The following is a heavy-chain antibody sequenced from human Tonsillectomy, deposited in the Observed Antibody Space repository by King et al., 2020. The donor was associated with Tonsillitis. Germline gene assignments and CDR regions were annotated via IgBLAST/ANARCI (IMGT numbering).Heavy chain of an antibody. CDR2: INHSGSA. CDR1: GGSFSGYY. J-gene: IGHJ5*02. D-gene: IGHD3-16*01. Sequence: VQLQQWGAGLLKPSETLSLICDVYGGSFSGYYWSWIRQPPGKGLEWIGEINHSGSANYNPSLKSRVTISVDTSKNQFSLKLSSVTAADTAVYYCAKGGGGPKCYRHWFDPWGQGTLVTVSS. CDR3: AKGGGGPKCYRHWFDP. V-gene: IGHV4-34*01.